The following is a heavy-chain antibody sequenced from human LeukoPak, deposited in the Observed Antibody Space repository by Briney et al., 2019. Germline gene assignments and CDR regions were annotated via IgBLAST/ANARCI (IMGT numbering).Heavy chain of an antibody. V-gene: IGHV5-51*01. CDR3: ARSLRGSGWYIDY. D-gene: IGHD6-25*01. CDR1: GYSFTSYW. CDR2: IYPGDSDT. J-gene: IGHJ4*02. Sequence: GESLKISCKGSGYSFTSYWIGWVRQMPGKGLEWMGIIYPGDSDTTYSPSFQGQVTISADKSITTAYVQWSSLKASDTAIYYCARSLRGSGWYIDYWGQGTLVTVSS.